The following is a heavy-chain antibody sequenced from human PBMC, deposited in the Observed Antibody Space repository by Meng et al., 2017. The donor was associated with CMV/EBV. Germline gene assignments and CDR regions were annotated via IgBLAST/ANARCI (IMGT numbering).Heavy chain of an antibody. CDR1: GGSISSYY. Sequence: QVQLQGSGPGLVKPSETLSLTCTVSGGSISSYYWSWIRQPPGKGLEWIGYIYYSGSTNYNPSLKSQVTISVDTSKNQFSLKLSSVTAADTAVYYCASVGSTTPYFDYWGQGTLVTVSS. CDR3: ASVGSTTPYFDY. J-gene: IGHJ4*02. V-gene: IGHV4-59*01. D-gene: IGHD2-2*01. CDR2: IYYSGST.